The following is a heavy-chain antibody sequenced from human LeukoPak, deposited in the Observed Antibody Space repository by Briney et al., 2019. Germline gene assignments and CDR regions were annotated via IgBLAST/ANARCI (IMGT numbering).Heavy chain of an antibody. CDR1: GGSISSSSYY. V-gene: IGHV4-39*01. CDR3: ARQDKYSSGWHARPIGFAP. J-gene: IGHJ5*02. CDR2: IYYSGST. Sequence: SETLSLTCTVSGGSISSSSYYWGWVRQPPGKGLEWIGSIYYSGSTYYNPSLKCRVTISVDTFKNQFSLKLSSVTAADTAVYYCARQDKYSSGWHARPIGFAPWGQGTLVTVSS. D-gene: IGHD6-19*01.